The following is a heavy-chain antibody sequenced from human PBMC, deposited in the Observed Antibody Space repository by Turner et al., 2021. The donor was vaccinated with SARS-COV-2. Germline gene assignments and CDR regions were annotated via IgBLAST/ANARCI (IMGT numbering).Heavy chain of an antibody. CDR3: ASHRVGATIYYDYGMDV. CDR1: GGSGRSSSYY. D-gene: IGHD1-26*01. Sequence: QLQLQESGPGLMKSSETLSLTCTVSGGSGRSSSYYWGWIRQPPGKGLEWIGNAYYKGNTYYNPSLKSRVTISVDTSKNQFSLNLNSVTAADTAMYYCASHRVGATIYYDYGMDVWGQGATVTVSS. V-gene: IGHV4-39*01. J-gene: IGHJ6*02. CDR2: AYYKGNT.